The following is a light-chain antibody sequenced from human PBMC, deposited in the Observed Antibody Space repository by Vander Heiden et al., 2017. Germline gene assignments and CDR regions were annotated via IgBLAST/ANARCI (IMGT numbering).Light chain of an antibody. J-gene: IGKJ4*01. CDR1: QSVGSW. CDR2: KAS. V-gene: IGKV1-5*03. Sequence: DIQTTPSPSSLSASVGDSVTIPCRASQSVGSWLAWYQQKPGKAPRLLFYKASSIQSGVPSRFSGSGSGTEFTLTITSLQPDDFATYFCQQCNGTPLTFGGGTKVEIK. CDR3: QQCNGTPLT.